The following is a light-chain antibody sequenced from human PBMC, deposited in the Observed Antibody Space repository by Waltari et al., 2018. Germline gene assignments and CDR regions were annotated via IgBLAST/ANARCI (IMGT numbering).Light chain of an antibody. CDR1: QSVSSN. J-gene: IGKJ2*01. CDR3: QQYNNWPLYT. Sequence: EIVMTQSPATLSVSPGARATLSCRASQSVSSNLAWYQQKPGQAPRLLIYGASTSATGIPARFSGSGSGTEFTLTISSLQSEGFAVYYCQQYNNWPLYTFGQGTKLEIK. V-gene: IGKV3-15*01. CDR2: GAS.